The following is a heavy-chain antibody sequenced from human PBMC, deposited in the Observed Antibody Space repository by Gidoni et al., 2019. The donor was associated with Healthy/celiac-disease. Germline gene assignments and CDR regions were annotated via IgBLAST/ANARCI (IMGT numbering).Heavy chain of an antibody. CDR1: GFTFSTYA. J-gene: IGHJ4*02. CDR2: ISFDGSNK. D-gene: IGHD6-19*01. Sequence: QVQLVQSGGGVVQPGRSLRLYCAASGFTFSTYAMHWVRQAPGKGLDWVAVISFDGSNKYYADSVKGRFTISRDNSKNTLYLQMNSLRVEDMATYYCARDLEQWLALYYWGQGTLVTVSS. CDR3: ARDLEQWLALYY. V-gene: IGHV3-30-3*01.